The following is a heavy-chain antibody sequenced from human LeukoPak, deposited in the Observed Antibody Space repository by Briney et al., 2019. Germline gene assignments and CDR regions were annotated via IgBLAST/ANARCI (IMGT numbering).Heavy chain of an antibody. CDR2: IWYDGSNK. D-gene: IGHD2-21*02. J-gene: IGHJ4*02. CDR1: GFTFSRYG. CDR3: AKDGDCGGDCN. Sequence: GESLRLSCAASGFTFSRYGMHWVRQAPGKGLEWVAFIWYDGSNKYYADSVKGRFTISRDTPKNTLYLQMNSLTAEDTAVYYCAKDGDCGGDCNWGQGTLVIVSS. V-gene: IGHV3-30*02.